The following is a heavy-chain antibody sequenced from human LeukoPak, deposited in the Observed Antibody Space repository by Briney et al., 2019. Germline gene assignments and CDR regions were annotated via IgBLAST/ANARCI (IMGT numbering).Heavy chain of an antibody. CDR3: ARVIYSWYYYFDC. Sequence: SETLSLTCAVYGGSFSGYYWSWIRQPPGKELEWIGEINHSGSTNYNPSLKSRVTISVDTSKNQFSLKLSSVTAADTAVYYCARVIYSWYYYFDCWGQGTLVTVSS. V-gene: IGHV4-34*01. CDR1: GGSFSGYY. J-gene: IGHJ4*02. D-gene: IGHD6-13*01. CDR2: INHSGST.